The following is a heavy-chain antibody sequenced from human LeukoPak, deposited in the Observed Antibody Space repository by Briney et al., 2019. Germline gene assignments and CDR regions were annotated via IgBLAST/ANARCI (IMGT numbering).Heavy chain of an antibody. V-gene: IGHV1-2*02. CDR1: GYTFTGYY. CDR2: INPNSGGT. CDR3: ARDRRMQWLGVDY. D-gene: IGHD6-19*01. J-gene: IGHJ4*02. Sequence: ASVKVSCKASGYTFTGYYMHWVRQAPGQGLEWMGWINPNSGGTNYAQKFQGRVTMTRDTSISTAYMELSRLRSDDTAVYCCARDRRMQWLGVDYWGQGTLVTVSS.